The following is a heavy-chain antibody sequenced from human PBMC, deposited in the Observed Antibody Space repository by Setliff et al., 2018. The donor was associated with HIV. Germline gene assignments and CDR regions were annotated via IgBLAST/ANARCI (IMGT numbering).Heavy chain of an antibody. Sequence: SETLSLTCTVSGDSVSSRSYYWSWIRQPPGKGLEWIGYIYYSGSTNYNPSLKSRVTISVDTSKNQFSLRLSSVAAGDTAVYYCARDRYSGSSTDYWGQGTLVTVSS. CDR2: IYYSGST. CDR3: ARDRYSGSSTDY. D-gene: IGHD1-26*01. J-gene: IGHJ4*02. CDR1: GDSVSSRSYY. V-gene: IGHV4-61*01.